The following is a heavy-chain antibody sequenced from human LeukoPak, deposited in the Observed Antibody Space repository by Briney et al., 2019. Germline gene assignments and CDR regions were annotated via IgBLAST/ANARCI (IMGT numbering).Heavy chain of an antibody. CDR3: ARARPSYYYDSSGYGPYNWFDP. D-gene: IGHD3-22*01. V-gene: IGHV4-39*01. Sequence: SETLSLTCTVSGGSIRSSYYYWGWIRQPPGKGLEWIGSIYDSGSTYYNPSLKSRVTISVDTSKNQFSLKLNSVTAADTAVYYCARARPSYYYDSSGYGPYNWFDPWGQGTLVTVSS. CDR2: IYDSGST. J-gene: IGHJ5*02. CDR1: GGSIRSSYYY.